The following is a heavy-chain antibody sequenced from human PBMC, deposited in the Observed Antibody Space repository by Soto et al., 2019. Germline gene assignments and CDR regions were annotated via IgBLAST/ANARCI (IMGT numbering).Heavy chain of an antibody. CDR3: ARDPGITIFGVVISDGMDV. CDR1: GFTFSSYW. D-gene: IGHD3-3*01. Sequence: LRLSCAASGFTFSSYWMSWVRQAPGKGLEWVANIKQDGSEKYYVDSVKGRFTISRDNAKNSLYLQMNSLRAEDTAVYYCARDPGITIFGVVISDGMDVWGQGTTVTVSS. CDR2: IKQDGSEK. V-gene: IGHV3-7*03. J-gene: IGHJ6*02.